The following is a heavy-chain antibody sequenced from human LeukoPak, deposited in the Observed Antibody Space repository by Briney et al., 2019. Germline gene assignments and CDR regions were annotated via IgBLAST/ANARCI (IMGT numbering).Heavy chain of an antibody. CDR3: AKEHDLWHEEGNWFDP. CDR1: GFSFSNYS. D-gene: IGHD3-3*01. J-gene: IGHJ5*02. V-gene: IGHV3-23*01. Sequence: PGGSLRLSCVGSGFSFSNYSLNWVRQTPGKGLEWVSAVSSDGINTYYTDSLKGRFTISRDNSKNTLYLQLNSLRAEDTAVYYCAKEHDLWHEEGNWFDPWGQGTLVTVSS. CDR2: VSSDGINT.